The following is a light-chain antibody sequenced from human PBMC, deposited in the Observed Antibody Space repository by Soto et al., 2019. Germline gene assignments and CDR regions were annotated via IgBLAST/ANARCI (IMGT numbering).Light chain of an antibody. CDR3: QYYYESSP. CDR2: CAS. Sequence: DIVLTKSPGPLSLSPGERATLSCRASQSVSNNYLAWYQQKPGQAPRLLIYCASNRATGIPDRFSGSGSGTDFTLTISRLEPEDFAVYYCQYYYESSPFGRGTKVDI. CDR1: QSVSNNY. V-gene: IGKV3-20*01. J-gene: IGKJ4*01.